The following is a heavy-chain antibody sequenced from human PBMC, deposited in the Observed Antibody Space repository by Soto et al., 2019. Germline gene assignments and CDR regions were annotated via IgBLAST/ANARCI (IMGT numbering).Heavy chain of an antibody. Sequence: GGSLRLSCAASGFSFSSYGMHWVRHAPGKGLEWVAGTSHDGSNKHYADSVKGRFTISRDNSKNTLSLQMNSLRAEDTAVYYCAKVRVRGVIITNYGMDVWGQGTTVTVSS. CDR1: GFSFSSYG. V-gene: IGHV3-30*18. CDR2: TSHDGSNK. J-gene: IGHJ6*02. CDR3: AKVRVRGVIITNYGMDV. D-gene: IGHD3-10*01.